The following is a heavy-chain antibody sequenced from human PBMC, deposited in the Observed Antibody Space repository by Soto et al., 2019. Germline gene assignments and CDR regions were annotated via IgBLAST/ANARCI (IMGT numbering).Heavy chain of an antibody. D-gene: IGHD6-13*01. CDR3: ALGSSSSRRYYYYGMDV. CDR1: GFTFSSYA. Sequence: EVQLLESGGGLVQPGGSLRLSCAASGFTFSSYAMSWVRQAPGKGLEWVSAISGSGGSTYYADSVKGRFTISRDNSKNTLYLQMNSLRAEDTAVYDCALGSSSSRRYYYYGMDVWGQGTTVTVSS. V-gene: IGHV3-23*01. CDR2: ISGSGGST. J-gene: IGHJ6*02.